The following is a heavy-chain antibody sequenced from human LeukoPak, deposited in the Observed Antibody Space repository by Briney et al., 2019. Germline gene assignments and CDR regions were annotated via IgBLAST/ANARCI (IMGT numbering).Heavy chain of an antibody. D-gene: IGHD2-15*01. CDR2: ISYDGSNK. J-gene: IGHJ6*02. CDR3: ARDLQYCSGGSCYSEYYYGMDV. CDR1: GFTFSSYA. V-gene: IGHV3-30-3*01. Sequence: PGRSLRLSCAASGFTFSSYAMHWVRQAPGTGLEWVAVISYDGSNKYYADSVKGRFTISRDNSKNTLYLQMNSLRAEDTAVYYCARDLQYCSGGSCYSEYYYGMDVWGQGTTVTVSS.